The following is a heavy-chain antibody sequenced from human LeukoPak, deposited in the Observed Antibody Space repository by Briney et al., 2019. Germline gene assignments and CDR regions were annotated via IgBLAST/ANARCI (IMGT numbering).Heavy chain of an antibody. Sequence: GGSLRLSCATSGFTFSSYSMNWVRQAPGKGLEWVSSISSSSSYIYYADSVKGRFTISRDNAKNSLYLQMNSLRAEDTAVYYCVTRSGYYYGMDVWGQGTTVTASS. CDR1: GFTFSSYS. V-gene: IGHV3-21*01. CDR3: VTRSGYYYGMDV. CDR2: ISSSSSYI. J-gene: IGHJ6*02. D-gene: IGHD3-10*01.